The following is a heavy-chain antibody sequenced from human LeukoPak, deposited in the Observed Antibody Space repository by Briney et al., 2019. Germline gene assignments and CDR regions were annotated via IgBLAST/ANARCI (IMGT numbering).Heavy chain of an antibody. D-gene: IGHD3-22*01. V-gene: IGHV4-39*07. CDR1: GGSISSSSYY. CDR3: ARAYYDSSGYYSDY. Sequence: SETLSLTCTVSGGSISSSSYYWGWIRQPPGKGPEWIGSIYHSGSTYYNPSLKSRVTISVDTSKNQFSLKLSSVTAADTAVYYCARAYYDSSGYYSDYWGQGTLVTVSS. J-gene: IGHJ4*02. CDR2: IYHSGST.